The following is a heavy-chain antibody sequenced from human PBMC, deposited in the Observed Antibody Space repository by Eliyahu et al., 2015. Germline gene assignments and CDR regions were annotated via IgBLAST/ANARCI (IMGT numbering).Heavy chain of an antibody. CDR1: GGSISSYY. D-gene: IGHD6-6*01. Sequence: QVQLQESGPGLVKPSETLSLTCTXXGGSISSYYWSWXRQPPGKGLEWIGYIYXSGSTNYNPSLKSRVTISVDTSKNQFSLKLSSVTAADTAVYYCARDSSYYFDYWGQGTLVTVSS. CDR3: ARDSSYYFDY. V-gene: IGHV4-59*01. J-gene: IGHJ4*02. CDR2: IYXSGST.